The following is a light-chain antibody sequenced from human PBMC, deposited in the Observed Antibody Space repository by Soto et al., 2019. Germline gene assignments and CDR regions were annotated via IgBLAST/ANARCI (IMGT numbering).Light chain of an antibody. Sequence: DIQLTQSPSFLSASVGDRITITCRASQDINTYLAWYQQKPGKAPKLLIFAASTLQNGVPSRFSGSGSGTEFTVTITSLQPEDFATYYCQQRKSYPITFGQGTRLEIK. V-gene: IGKV1-9*01. CDR2: AAS. CDR1: QDINTY. J-gene: IGKJ5*01. CDR3: QQRKSYPIT.